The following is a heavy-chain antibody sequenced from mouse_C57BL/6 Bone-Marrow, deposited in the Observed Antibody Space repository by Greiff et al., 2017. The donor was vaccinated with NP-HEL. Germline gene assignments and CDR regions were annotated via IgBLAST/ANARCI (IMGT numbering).Heavy chain of an antibody. Sequence: EVNVVESGGGLVQPGGSLSLSCAASGFTFTDYYMSWVRQPPGKALEWLGFIRNKANGYTTEYSASVKGRFTISRDNSQSILYLQMNALRAEDSATYYCARKTADYFDYWGQGTTLTVSS. J-gene: IGHJ2*01. CDR2: IRNKANGYTT. CDR3: ARKTADYFDY. V-gene: IGHV7-3*01. CDR1: GFTFTDYY. D-gene: IGHD3-1*01.